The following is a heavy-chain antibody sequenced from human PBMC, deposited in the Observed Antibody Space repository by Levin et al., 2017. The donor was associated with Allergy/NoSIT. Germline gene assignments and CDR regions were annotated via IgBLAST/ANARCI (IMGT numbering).Heavy chain of an antibody. CDR1: GFSLTTRGVA. CDR2: IYWDDDK. J-gene: IGHJ4*02. V-gene: IGHV2-5*02. D-gene: IGHD2/OR15-2a*01. CDR3: AHNSVTTTSYYFDS. Sequence: ASGPTLVKPTETLTLTCTFSGFSLTTRGVAVGWVRQPPGKALEWLALIYWDDDKRFSPALKNRVTLTKDSSTNRVVLTLTNIDPADTGTYYCAHNSVTTTSYYFDSWGQGTLVTVSS.